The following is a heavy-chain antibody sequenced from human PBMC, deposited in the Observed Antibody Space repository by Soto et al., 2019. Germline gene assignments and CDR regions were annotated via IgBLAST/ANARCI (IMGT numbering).Heavy chain of an antibody. CDR1: GYSFTSYW. D-gene: IGHD6-19*01. CDR3: ARQVEYSSGWDYGMDV. Sequence: PGESLKISCKGSGYSFTSYWIGWVRQMPGKGLEWMGIICPGDSDTRYSPSFQGQVTISADKSISTAYLQWSSLKASDTAMYYCARQVEYSSGWDYGMDVWGQGTTVTVSS. V-gene: IGHV5-51*01. CDR2: ICPGDSDT. J-gene: IGHJ6*02.